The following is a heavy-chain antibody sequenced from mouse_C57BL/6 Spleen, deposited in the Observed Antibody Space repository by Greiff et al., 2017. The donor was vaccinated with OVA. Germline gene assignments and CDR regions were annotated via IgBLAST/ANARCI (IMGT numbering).Heavy chain of an antibody. Sequence: VQLKESGPELVKPGDSVKISCKASGYSFTGYFMNWVMQSHGKSLEWIGRINPYNGDTFYNQKFKGKATLTVDKSSSTAHMELRSLTSEDSAVYYCARRGYYYGSSYDYAMDYWGQGTSVTVSS. D-gene: IGHD1-1*01. CDR1: GYSFTGYF. CDR3: ARRGYYYGSSYDYAMDY. V-gene: IGHV1-20*01. J-gene: IGHJ4*01. CDR2: INPYNGDT.